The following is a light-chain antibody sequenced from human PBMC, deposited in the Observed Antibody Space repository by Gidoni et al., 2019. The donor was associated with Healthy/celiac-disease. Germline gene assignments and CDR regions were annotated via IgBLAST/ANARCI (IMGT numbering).Light chain of an antibody. Sequence: EIVMTQSPATLSVSPGERATLSCRASQSVSSNLAWYQQKPGQAPRLLIYGASTRATGIPDRFSGSVSGTEFTLTISSLQSEDFAVYYCQQYNNWPQTFGQGTKVEIK. CDR1: QSVSSN. J-gene: IGKJ1*01. V-gene: IGKV3-15*01. CDR3: QQYNNWPQT. CDR2: GAS.